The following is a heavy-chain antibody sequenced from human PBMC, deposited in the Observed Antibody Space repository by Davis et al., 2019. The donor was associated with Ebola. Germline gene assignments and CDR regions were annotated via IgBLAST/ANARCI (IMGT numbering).Heavy chain of an antibody. D-gene: IGHD1-1*01. CDR3: AKRPGGRNEGGYFDY. CDR1: GFTFSSYA. Sequence: GESLKISCAASGFTFSSYAMSWVRQAPGKGLEWVSAISGSGGSTYYADSVKGRFTISRDNSKNTLYLQMNSLRAEDTAVYYCAKRPGGRNEGGYFDYWGQGTLVTVSS. J-gene: IGHJ4*02. CDR2: ISGSGGST. V-gene: IGHV3-23*01.